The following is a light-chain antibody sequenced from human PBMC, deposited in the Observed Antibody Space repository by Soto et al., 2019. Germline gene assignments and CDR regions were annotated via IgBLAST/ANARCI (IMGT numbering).Light chain of an antibody. J-gene: IGKJ1*01. V-gene: IGKV4-1*01. Sequence: DIVMTQSPDSLAVSLGERATINCKSSQSVLYSSNNKNYLAWYQQKPGQPPKLLIYWASTRESGVPDRFSGSGSGTDFTLTISSLQAEDVAVYYCQQYYSHSSRTFGQGTKVEIK. CDR1: QSVLYSSNNKNY. CDR3: QQYYSHSSRT. CDR2: WAS.